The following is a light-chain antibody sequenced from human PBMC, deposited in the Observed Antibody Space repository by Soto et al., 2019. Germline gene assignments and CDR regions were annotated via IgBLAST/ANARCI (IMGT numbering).Light chain of an antibody. Sequence: EIVLTQSPGTLSLSPGERATLSCRTSESVTSTYLAWYQQKPGQPPRPFIYAASSRATGIPDRFSGSGSGTDFTLTISRLEPEDFAVYYCQVFGSSPRYTFGRGTKLEIK. V-gene: IGKV3-20*01. CDR3: QVFGSSPRYT. CDR1: ESVTSTY. J-gene: IGKJ2*01. CDR2: AAS.